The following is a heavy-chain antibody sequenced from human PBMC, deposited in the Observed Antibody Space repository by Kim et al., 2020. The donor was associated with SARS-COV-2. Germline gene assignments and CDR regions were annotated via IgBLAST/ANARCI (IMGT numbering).Heavy chain of an antibody. CDR1: GFTFSSYE. Sequence: GGSLRLSCAASGFTFSSYEMNWVRQAPGKGLEWVSYISSSGSTIYYADSVKGRFTISRDNAKNSLYLQMNSLRAEDTAVYYCARDGTSKFYCSGGSCYLHRYFDLWGRGTLVTVSS. J-gene: IGHJ2*01. V-gene: IGHV3-48*03. CDR2: ISSSGSTI. CDR3: ARDGTSKFYCSGGSCYLHRYFDL. D-gene: IGHD2-15*01.